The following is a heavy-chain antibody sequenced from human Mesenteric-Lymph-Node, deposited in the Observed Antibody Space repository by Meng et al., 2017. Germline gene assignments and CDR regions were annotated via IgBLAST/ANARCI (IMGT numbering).Heavy chain of an antibody. D-gene: IGHD5-18*01. Sequence: QVQLRGSGPALVEPSETLSLTCAVYGGSFSGYYWSWIRQPPGKGLEWIGEINHSGSTNYKPSLKSPVTISVDTSKNQFSLKLTSVTAADTAVYYCARGRYGRRNYFDYWGQGTLVTVSS. V-gene: IGHV4-34*01. CDR1: GGSFSGYY. J-gene: IGHJ4*02. CDR3: ARGRYGRRNYFDY. CDR2: INHSGST.